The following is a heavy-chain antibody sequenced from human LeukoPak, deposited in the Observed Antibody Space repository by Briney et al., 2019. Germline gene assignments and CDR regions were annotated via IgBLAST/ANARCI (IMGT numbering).Heavy chain of an antibody. Sequence: ASVKVSCKASGYTFTRFYIHWVRQAPGQRLEWMGIINPGNGSTHYAQQFQGRVTMTSDMSTSTVFMELNSLRSEDTAVYYCARLSMTTYFDYWGQGTLVTVSS. CDR2: INPGNGST. CDR3: ARLSMTTYFDY. V-gene: IGHV1-46*01. D-gene: IGHD4-11*01. J-gene: IGHJ4*02. CDR1: GYTFTRFY.